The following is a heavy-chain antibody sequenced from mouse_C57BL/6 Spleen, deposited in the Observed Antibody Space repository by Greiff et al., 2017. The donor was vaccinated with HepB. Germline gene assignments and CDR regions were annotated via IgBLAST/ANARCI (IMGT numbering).Heavy chain of an antibody. Sequence: VKLQESGPELVKPGASVKLSCKASGYTFTSYDINWVKQRPGQGLEWIGWIYPRDGSTKYNEKFKGKATLTVDTSSSTAYMELHSLRSEDSAVYFCARYYDGYGVAMDYWGQGTSVTVSS. CDR3: ARYYDGYGVAMDY. CDR1: GYTFTSYD. CDR2: IYPRDGST. D-gene: IGHD2-3*01. V-gene: IGHV1-85*01. J-gene: IGHJ4*01.